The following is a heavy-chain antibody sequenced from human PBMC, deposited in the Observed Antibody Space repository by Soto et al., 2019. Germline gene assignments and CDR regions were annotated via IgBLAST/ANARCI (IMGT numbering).Heavy chain of an antibody. V-gene: IGHV3-23*01. CDR2: ISGNGNSA. D-gene: IGHD3-16*02. CDR3: TIVWRGLGRLSLFEL. Sequence: HPGGNLRLSCAASGFTFRDYAMNWVRQAPGKGLEWVADISGNGNSARHADSVRGRFTISSDKSKNTLYFQLSSLRIEDTAVYYCTIVWRGLGRLSLFELWSQGARATASS. J-gene: IGHJ4*02. CDR1: GFTFRDYA.